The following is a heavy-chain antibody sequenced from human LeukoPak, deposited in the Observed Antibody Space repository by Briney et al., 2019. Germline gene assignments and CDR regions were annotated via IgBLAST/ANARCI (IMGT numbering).Heavy chain of an antibody. CDR1: GGTFSSYA. Sequence: AASVKVSCKASGGTFSSYAISWVRQAPGQGLEWMGGIIPIFGTANYAQKFQGRVTITTDESTGTAYMELSSLRSEDTAVYYCARGGSGYDFYFDYWGQGTLVTVSS. D-gene: IGHD5-12*01. V-gene: IGHV1-69*05. J-gene: IGHJ4*02. CDR2: IIPIFGTA. CDR3: ARGGSGYDFYFDY.